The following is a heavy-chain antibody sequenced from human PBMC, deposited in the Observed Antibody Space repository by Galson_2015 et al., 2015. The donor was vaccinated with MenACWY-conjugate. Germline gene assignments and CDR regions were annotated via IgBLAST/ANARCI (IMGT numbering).Heavy chain of an antibody. J-gene: IGHJ4*02. Sequence: SLRLSCAASGFIFNTYWMHWVRQAPGKGLVWVSRINPGRSSTTCADSVKDRFTISRDNAKNTLYLQMNSLRPEDTAVFYCAKSRGASFYFDSWGQGTLVTVSS. CDR2: INPGRSST. V-gene: IGHV3-74*01. D-gene: IGHD1-26*01. CDR1: GFIFNTYW. CDR3: AKSRGASFYFDS.